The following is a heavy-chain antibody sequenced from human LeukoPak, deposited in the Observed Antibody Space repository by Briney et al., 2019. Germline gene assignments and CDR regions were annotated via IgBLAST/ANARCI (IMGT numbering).Heavy chain of an antibody. V-gene: IGHV4-34*01. CDR1: GWSFNDYY. CDR3: AKVGQWLD. J-gene: IGHJ4*02. D-gene: IGHD6-19*01. Sequence: PSETLSLTCAVYGWSFNDYYWNWIRQPPGKGLEWIGEINARGDTNYNPSLKSRVTLSVDTSKRQFSLKMNSVTAADSAIYYCAKVGQWLDWGRGTLVTVSS. CDR2: INARGDT.